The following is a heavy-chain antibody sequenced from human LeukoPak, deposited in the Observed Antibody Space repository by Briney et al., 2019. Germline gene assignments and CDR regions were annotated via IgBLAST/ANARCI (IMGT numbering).Heavy chain of an antibody. D-gene: IGHD2-2*01. CDR2: INPDRGGT. CDR3: VREDFVVIPAAMRVDY. J-gene: IGHJ4*02. V-gene: IGHV1-2*02. CDR1: GYTFTGFY. Sequence: ASVTLSCKASGYTFTGFYIHWVRQAPGQGLEWMGWINPDRGGTNYAQTFEGRVTLTRDTSINTAYMELSGLTSDDTAMYYCVREDFVVIPAAMRVDYWGQGTLVSVSS.